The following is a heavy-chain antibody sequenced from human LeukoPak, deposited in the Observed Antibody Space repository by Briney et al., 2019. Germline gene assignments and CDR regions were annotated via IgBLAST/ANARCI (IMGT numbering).Heavy chain of an antibody. V-gene: IGHV3-23*01. CDR2: IGVAGGSI. Sequence: GGSLRPSCAASGFTFRNFAMHWVRQAPGKGLEWVSGIGVAGGSIYYADAVKGRFTISRDNSRTTVYLQMNTLRAEDTAVYYCAKDSANWGRHYDYWGQGTLVTVSS. J-gene: IGHJ4*02. CDR1: GFTFRNFA. D-gene: IGHD7-27*01. CDR3: AKDSANWGRHYDY.